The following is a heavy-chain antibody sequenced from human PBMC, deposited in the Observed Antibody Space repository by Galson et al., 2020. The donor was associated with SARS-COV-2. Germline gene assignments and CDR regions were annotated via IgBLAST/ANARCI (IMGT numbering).Heavy chain of an antibody. CDR3: ATMDGGQFSGGAFDI. D-gene: IGHD3-10*01. Sequence: GESLKISCAASGFTFNRYAMHWVRQAPGKGLEWVAVISYDGTNSYHTDSVKGRFTISRDNSRNTVYLQMNSLRAEDTAVFYCATMDGGQFSGGAFDIWCQGTMVTVSS. CDR2: ISYDGTNS. J-gene: IGHJ3*02. V-gene: IGHV3-30*10. CDR1: GFTFNRYA.